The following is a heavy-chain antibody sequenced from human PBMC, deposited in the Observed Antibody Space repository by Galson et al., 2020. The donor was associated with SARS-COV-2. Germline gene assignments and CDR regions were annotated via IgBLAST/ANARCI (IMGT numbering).Heavy chain of an antibody. CDR2: IGTAGGT. V-gene: IGHV3-13*01. Sequence: GESLKISCAASGFTFSTYDMHWVRQVTGKGLEWVSTIGTAGGTFYPGSVKGRFTISRENAKNSLYLQMNSLTVGDTAVYYCTRGHSSGWWTDFDYWGQGTLVTVSS. D-gene: IGHD6-19*01. CDR3: TRGHSSGWWTDFDY. CDR1: GFTFSTYD. J-gene: IGHJ4*02.